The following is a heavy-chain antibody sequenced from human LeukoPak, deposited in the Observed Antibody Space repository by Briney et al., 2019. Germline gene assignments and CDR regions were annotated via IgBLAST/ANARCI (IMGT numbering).Heavy chain of an antibody. CDR2: INQDGSKQ. V-gene: IGHV3-7*01. CDR3: VRDGGVSGYDLLDY. D-gene: IGHD5-12*01. J-gene: IGHJ4*02. Sequence: PGGSLRLSCAASGFTFSNYAMSWVRQAPGKGLEWVAHINQDGSKQYYMDSVKARFTISRDNAKNSLSLQMNSLRAEDTAVYYCVRDGGVSGYDLLDYWGQGTLVTVSS. CDR1: GFTFSNYA.